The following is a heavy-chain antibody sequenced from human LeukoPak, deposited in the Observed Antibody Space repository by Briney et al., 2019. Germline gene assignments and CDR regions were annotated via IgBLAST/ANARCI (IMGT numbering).Heavy chain of an antibody. Sequence: PSETLSLTCTVSGGSISSGDYYWSWIRQPPGKGLEWIGYIYYSGSTYYNPSLKSRVTISVDTSKNQFSLKLSSVTAADTAVYYCARHKRGLPSYYGDSLYYFDYWGQGTLVTVSS. J-gene: IGHJ4*02. CDR3: ARHKRGLPSYYGDSLYYFDY. V-gene: IGHV4-30-4*01. D-gene: IGHD4-17*01. CDR1: GGSISSGDYY. CDR2: IYYSGST.